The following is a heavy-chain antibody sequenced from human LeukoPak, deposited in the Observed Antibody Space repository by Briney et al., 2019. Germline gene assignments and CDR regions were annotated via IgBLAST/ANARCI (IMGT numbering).Heavy chain of an antibody. V-gene: IGHV3-21*04. D-gene: IGHD3-22*01. CDR2: ISSSSSYI. J-gene: IGHJ4*02. Sequence: GGSLRLSCAASGFTFSSYSMNWVRQAPGKGLEWVSSISSSSSYIYYADSVKGRFTISRDNSKNTLYLQMNSLRAEDTAVYYCAKEEIYDSSDRPVDYWGQGTLVTVSS. CDR3: AKEEIYDSSDRPVDY. CDR1: GFTFSSYS.